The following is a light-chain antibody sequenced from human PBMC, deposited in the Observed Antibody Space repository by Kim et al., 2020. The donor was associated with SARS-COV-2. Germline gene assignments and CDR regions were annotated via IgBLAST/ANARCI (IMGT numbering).Light chain of an antibody. CDR2: KAS. Sequence: DIQMTQSPSTLSASVGDRVTITCRASQSISSWLAWYQQKPGKAPKLLIYKASSLESGVPSRFSGSGSGTEFTLTISSLQPDDFATYNCQQYNSYYTFGQGTKLE. V-gene: IGKV1-5*03. CDR3: QQYNSYYT. J-gene: IGKJ2*01. CDR1: QSISSW.